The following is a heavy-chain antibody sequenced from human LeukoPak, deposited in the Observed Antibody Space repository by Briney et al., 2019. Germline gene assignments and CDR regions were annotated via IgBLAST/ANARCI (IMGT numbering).Heavy chain of an antibody. CDR1: GYTFTSYG. CDR2: IIPIFGTA. CDR3: ASPAYDILTGYLTDAFDI. D-gene: IGHD3-9*01. V-gene: IGHV1-69*06. J-gene: IGHJ3*02. Sequence: GASVKVSCKASGYTFTSYGISWVRQAPGQGLEWMGGIIPIFGTANYAQKFQGRVTITADKSTSTAYMELSSLRSEDTAVYYCASPAYDILTGYLTDAFDIWGQGTMVTVSS.